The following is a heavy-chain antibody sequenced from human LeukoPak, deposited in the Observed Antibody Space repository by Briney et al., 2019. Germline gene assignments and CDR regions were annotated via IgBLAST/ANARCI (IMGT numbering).Heavy chain of an antibody. CDR2: ISGSGSST. Sequence: PGGSLILSCAASGFTFRSYAMSWVRQAPGKGLEWVSGISGSGSSTYYADSVKGRFTISRDNSKNTLYLQMNSLRAEDTAVYYCASDGVDYWGQGTLVTVSS. D-gene: IGHD3-16*01. J-gene: IGHJ4*02. V-gene: IGHV3-23*01. CDR3: ASDGVDY. CDR1: GFTFRSYA.